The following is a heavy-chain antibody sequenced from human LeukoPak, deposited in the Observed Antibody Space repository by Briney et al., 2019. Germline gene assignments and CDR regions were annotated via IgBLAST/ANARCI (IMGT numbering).Heavy chain of an antibody. CDR2: ISYDGSNK. J-gene: IGHJ4*02. Sequence: GGSLRLSCAASGFTFSSYAMHWVRQAPGKGLEWVAVISYDGSNKYYADSVKGRFTISRDNSKNTLYLQMNSLRPEDTALYYCARVKRGGYDSFDYWGQGTLVTVSS. V-gene: IGHV3-30*04. D-gene: IGHD5-12*01. CDR1: GFTFSSYA. CDR3: ARVKRGGYDSFDY.